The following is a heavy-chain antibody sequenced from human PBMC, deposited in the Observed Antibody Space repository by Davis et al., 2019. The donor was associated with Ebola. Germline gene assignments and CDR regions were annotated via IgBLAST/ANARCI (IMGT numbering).Heavy chain of an antibody. CDR2: ISYDGSTK. CDR3: AREGVSSGRAGSFDY. D-gene: IGHD6-19*01. V-gene: IGHV3-30-3*01. CDR1: GFTFSSFA. Sequence: GESLKISCAASGFTFSSFAMHWVRQAPGKGLEWVAVISYDGSTKYNADSVKGRFTISRDNSKNTLYLQMNSLRADDTAVYYCAREGVSSGRAGSFDYWGQGVLVTVSS. J-gene: IGHJ4*02.